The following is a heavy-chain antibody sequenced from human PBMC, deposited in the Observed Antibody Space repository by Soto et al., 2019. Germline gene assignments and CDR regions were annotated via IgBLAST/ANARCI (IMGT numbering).Heavy chain of an antibody. Sequence: EVQLVEAGGGLVQPGGSLRLSCAASGFTFSSYWMNWVRQAPGKGLEWVANIRQDGSERYYVDSVKGRFTISRDNAKNSLYLQMNSLRAEDTAVYYCARSPTWHKAARNTYYYYGMDVWGQGTTVTVSS. CDR2: IRQDGSER. D-gene: IGHD6-6*01. CDR3: ARSPTWHKAARNTYYYYGMDV. CDR1: GFTFSSYW. V-gene: IGHV3-7*03. J-gene: IGHJ6*02.